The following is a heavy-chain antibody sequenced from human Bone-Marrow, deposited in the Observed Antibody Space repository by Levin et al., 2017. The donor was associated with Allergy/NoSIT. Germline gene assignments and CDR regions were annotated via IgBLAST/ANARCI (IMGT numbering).Heavy chain of an antibody. J-gene: IGHJ6*02. Sequence: GGSLRLSCAASGFTFSSYSMNWVRQAPGKGLEWVSSISSSSSYIYYADSVKGRFTISRDNAKNSLYLQMNSLRAEDTAVYYCARASRLWSESIATGEGMDVWGQGTTVTVSS. V-gene: IGHV3-21*01. CDR3: ARASRLWSESIATGEGMDV. CDR1: GFTFSSYS. CDR2: ISSSSSYI. D-gene: IGHD6-6*01.